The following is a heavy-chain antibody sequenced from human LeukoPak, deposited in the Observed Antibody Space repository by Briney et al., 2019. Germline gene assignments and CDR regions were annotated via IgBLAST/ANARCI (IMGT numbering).Heavy chain of an antibody. CDR1: GFTFSSYS. J-gene: IGHJ4*02. Sequence: KPGGSLRLSCAASGFTFSSYSMNWVRQAPGKGLEWVSSISSSSSYIYYADSVKGRFTISRDNAKNSLYLQMNSLRAEDTAVYYCARDNAAVAGTPIDYWGQGTLVTVSS. CDR2: ISSSSSYI. CDR3: ARDNAAVAGTPIDY. V-gene: IGHV3-21*01. D-gene: IGHD6-19*01.